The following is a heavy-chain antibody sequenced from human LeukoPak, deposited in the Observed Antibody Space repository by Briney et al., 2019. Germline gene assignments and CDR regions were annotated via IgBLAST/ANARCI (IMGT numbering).Heavy chain of an antibody. D-gene: IGHD3-10*01. J-gene: IGHJ4*02. CDR2: VNSDGSST. V-gene: IGHV3-74*01. CDR3: ASRRMVRGVIIFDY. Sequence: PGGSLRLSCAASGFTFTSYWMHWVRQAPGKGLVWVSRVNSDGSSTTYADSVKGRFTISRDNAKNSLYLQMNSLRAEDTAVYYCASRRMVRGVIIFDYWGQGTLVTVSS. CDR1: GFTFTSYW.